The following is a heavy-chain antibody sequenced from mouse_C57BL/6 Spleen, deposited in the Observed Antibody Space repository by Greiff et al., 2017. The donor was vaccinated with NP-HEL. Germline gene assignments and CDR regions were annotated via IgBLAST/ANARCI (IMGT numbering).Heavy chain of an antibody. J-gene: IGHJ2*01. CDR2: IDPSDSYT. CDR1: GYTFTSYW. CDR3: ARSGYYGFDY. Sequence: VQLQQSGAELVMPGASVKLSCKASGYTFTSYWMHWVKQRPGQGLEWIGEIDPSDSYTNYNQKFKGKSTLTVDKSSSTAYMQLSSLTSEDSAVYYCARSGYYGFDYWGQGTTLTVSS. V-gene: IGHV1-69*01. D-gene: IGHD1-1*01.